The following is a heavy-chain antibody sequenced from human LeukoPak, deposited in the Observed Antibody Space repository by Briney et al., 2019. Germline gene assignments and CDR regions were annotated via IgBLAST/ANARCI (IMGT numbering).Heavy chain of an antibody. D-gene: IGHD6-13*01. V-gene: IGHV3-48*04. Sequence: GGSLRLSCAASGFTFSSYSMIWVRQAPGKGLEWVSYISSSSSTIYYADSVKGRFTISRDNAKNSLYLQMNSLRAEDTAVYYCAREKAAAVDIWGQGTMVTVSS. CDR3: AREKAAAVDI. CDR2: ISSSSSTI. CDR1: GFTFSSYS. J-gene: IGHJ3*02.